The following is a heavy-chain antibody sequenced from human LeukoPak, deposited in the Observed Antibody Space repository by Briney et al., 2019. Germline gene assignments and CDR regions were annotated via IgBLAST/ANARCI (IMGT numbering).Heavy chain of an antibody. Sequence: QPGRSLRLSCAASGFTFSSYGMHWVRQAPGKGLEWVAVISYDGSKKFYADSVKGRFTISRDNSKNTLYLQMNSLRAEDTAVYYCAKEVEVSPRPDYWGQGTLVTVSS. D-gene: IGHD2-15*01. CDR3: AKEVEVSPRPDY. V-gene: IGHV3-30*18. CDR1: GFTFSSYG. J-gene: IGHJ4*02. CDR2: ISYDGSKK.